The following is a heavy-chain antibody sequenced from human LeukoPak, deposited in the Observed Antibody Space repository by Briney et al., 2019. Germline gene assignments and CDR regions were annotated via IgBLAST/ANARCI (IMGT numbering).Heavy chain of an antibody. Sequence: GGSLRLSCAASGFTFSSYGMHWVRQAPGKGLEWVAFIRYDGSNKYYADSVKGRITISRDNSKNTLYLQMNSLRAEDTAVYYCAKGIVGATRVRYYFDYWGQGTLVTVSS. CDR1: GFTFSSYG. CDR3: AKGIVGATRVRYYFDY. CDR2: IRYDGSNK. J-gene: IGHJ4*02. V-gene: IGHV3-30*02. D-gene: IGHD1-26*01.